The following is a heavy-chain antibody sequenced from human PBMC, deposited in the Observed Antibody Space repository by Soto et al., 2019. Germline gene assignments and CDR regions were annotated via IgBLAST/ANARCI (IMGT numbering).Heavy chain of an antibody. CDR2: IIGSSGAT. CDR1: GFALSTYT. V-gene: IGHV3-23*01. Sequence: EVQLLESGGCVVQPGGSLRLSCAASGFALSTYTMNWVRQAPGKGLEWVSSIIGSSGATDYADSVRGRFTISIDISAKSVFLQMDGLRVEDTDVYYCAKDKRPDGAWDMDYWGQGTLVTVSS. CDR3: AKDKRPDGAWDMDY. D-gene: IGHD1-1*01. J-gene: IGHJ4*02.